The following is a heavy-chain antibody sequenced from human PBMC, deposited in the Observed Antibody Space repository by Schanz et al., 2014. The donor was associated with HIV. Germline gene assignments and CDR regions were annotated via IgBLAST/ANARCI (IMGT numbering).Heavy chain of an antibody. V-gene: IGHV3-9*01. J-gene: IGHJ6*02. CDR3: AKDRPAGIAAAAGMDV. CDR1: GFTFDDYA. CDR2: ISWNSGSI. Sequence: EVQLLESGGGLVQRGGSLRLSCAASGFTFDDYAMHWVRQAPGKGLEWVSGISWNSGSIGYADSVKGRFTISRDNAKNSLYLQMNSLRAEDTALYFCAKDRPAGIAAAAGMDVWGQGTTVTVSS. D-gene: IGHD6-13*01.